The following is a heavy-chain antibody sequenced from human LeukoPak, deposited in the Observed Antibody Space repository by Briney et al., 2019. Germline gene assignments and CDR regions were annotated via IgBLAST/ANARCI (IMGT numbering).Heavy chain of an antibody. CDR2: IYHSGST. CDR3: ARHALLEWLLWRG. Sequence: SETLSLTCAVSGYSISSGYYWGWIRQPPGKGLEWIGSIYHSGSTYYNPSLKSRVTISIDTSKNQFSLKLSSVTAADTAVYYCARHALLEWLLWRGWGQGTLVTVSS. CDR1: GYSISSGYY. J-gene: IGHJ4*02. V-gene: IGHV4-38-2*01. D-gene: IGHD3-3*01.